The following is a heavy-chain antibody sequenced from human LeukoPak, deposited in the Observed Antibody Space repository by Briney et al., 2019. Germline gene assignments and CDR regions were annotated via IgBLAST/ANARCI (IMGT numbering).Heavy chain of an antibody. V-gene: IGHV1-69*01. CDR2: IIPIFGTA. CDR1: GGTFSSYA. Sequence: SVKVSCKASGGTFSSYAISWVRQAPGQGLEWMGGIIPIFGTANYAQKFQGRVTITADESTSTAYMELSSLRSEDTAVYYCARGKVVTMVRGVIITYFDYWGQGTLVTVSS. CDR3: ARGKVVTMVRGVIITYFDY. J-gene: IGHJ4*02. D-gene: IGHD3-10*01.